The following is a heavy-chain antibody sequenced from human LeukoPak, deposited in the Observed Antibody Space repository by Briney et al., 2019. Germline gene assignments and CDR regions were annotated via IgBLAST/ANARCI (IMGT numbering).Heavy chain of an antibody. V-gene: IGHV1-69*06. CDR1: GGTFSSYA. D-gene: IGHD1-1*01. Sequence: GASVKVSCKASGGTFSSYAISWVRQAPGQGLEWMGGITPIFGTANYAQKFQGRVTITADKSTSTAYMELSSLRSEDTAVYYCARDLWAGTTDWFDPWGQGTLVTVSS. CDR3: ARDLWAGTTDWFDP. CDR2: ITPIFGTA. J-gene: IGHJ5*02.